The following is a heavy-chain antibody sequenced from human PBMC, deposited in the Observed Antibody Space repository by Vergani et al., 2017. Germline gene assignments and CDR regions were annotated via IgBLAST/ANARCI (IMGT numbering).Heavy chain of an antibody. CDR2: IKQDGSEK. Sequence: EVQLVESGGGLVQPGGSLRLSCAASGFTFSSYWMSWVRQAPGKGLEWVANIKQDGSEKYYVDSVKGRFTISRDNAKNSLYLQMNSLRAEDTAVYYCARDPHSGGYYSGYFQHWGQGTLVTVSS. D-gene: IGHD1-26*01. CDR1: GFTFSSYW. V-gene: IGHV3-7*03. CDR3: ARDPHSGGYYSGYFQH. J-gene: IGHJ1*01.